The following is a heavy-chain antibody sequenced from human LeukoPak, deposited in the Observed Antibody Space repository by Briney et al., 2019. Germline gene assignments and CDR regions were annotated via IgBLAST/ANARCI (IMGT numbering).Heavy chain of an antibody. CDR3: ARAGLAVAGFYYYYYYMDV. CDR2: IYSGGST. V-gene: IGHV3-53*01. CDR1: GFTIRSNY. J-gene: IGHJ6*03. D-gene: IGHD6-19*01. Sequence: PGGSLRLSCTASGFTIRSNYMSWVRQAPGKGLEWVSVIYSGGSTYYADSVKGRFTISRDNSKNTLYLQMDTLRAEDTAVYYCARAGLAVAGFYYYYYYMDVWGKGTTVTVSS.